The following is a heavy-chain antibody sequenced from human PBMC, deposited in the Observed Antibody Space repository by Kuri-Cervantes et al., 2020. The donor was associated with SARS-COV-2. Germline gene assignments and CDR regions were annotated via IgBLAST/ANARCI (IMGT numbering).Heavy chain of an antibody. D-gene: IGHD1-1*01. Sequence: GESLKISCAASGFTVSSNYMSWVRQAPGKVLEWVSVIYSGGSTYYADSVKGRFTISRDNSKNTLYLQMNSLRAEDTAVYYCARYGAVERDYYYYYGMDVWGQGTTVTVSS. J-gene: IGHJ6*02. CDR2: IYSGGST. V-gene: IGHV3-66*01. CDR1: GFTVSSNY. CDR3: ARYGAVERDYYYYYGMDV.